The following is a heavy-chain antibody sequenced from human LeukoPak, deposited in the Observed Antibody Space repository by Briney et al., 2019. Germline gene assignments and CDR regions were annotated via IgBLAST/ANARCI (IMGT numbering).Heavy chain of an antibody. CDR2: IYSGGST. CDR1: GFTVSNNY. Sequence: GGSLRLSCAASGFTVSNNYMTWVRQAPGKGLEWLSVIYSGGSTYYADSVKGRFTISRDNSENTVFLQMNSLRAEDTAVYYCASSGRGYYDSSGYPDYWGQGTLVTVSS. D-gene: IGHD3-22*01. J-gene: IGHJ4*02. V-gene: IGHV3-53*01. CDR3: ASSGRGYYDSSGYPDY.